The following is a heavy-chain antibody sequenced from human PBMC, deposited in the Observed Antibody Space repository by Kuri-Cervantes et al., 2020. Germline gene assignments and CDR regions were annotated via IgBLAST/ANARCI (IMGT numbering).Heavy chain of an antibody. Sequence: GESLKISCAASGFTFSRHDIHWVRQATGKGLEWVSVIGTTDDTYYPDSVKGRFIISRENAKNSLYLQLNSLRAGDTAVYYCARDHIVGATNFDYWGQGTLVTVSS. V-gene: IGHV3-13*01. J-gene: IGHJ4*02. CDR2: IGTTDDT. D-gene: IGHD1-26*01. CDR1: GFTFSRHD. CDR3: ARDHIVGATNFDY.